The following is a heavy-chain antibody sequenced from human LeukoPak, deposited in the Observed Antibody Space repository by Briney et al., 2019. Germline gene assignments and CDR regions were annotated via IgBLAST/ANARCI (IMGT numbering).Heavy chain of an antibody. CDR2: INHSGST. CDR1: GGSFSGYY. Sequence: SETLSLTCAVYGGSFSGYYWSWIRQPPGKGLEWIGEINHSGSTNYNPSLKSRVTISVDTSKNQFFLKLSSVTAADTAVYYCARVTGYMIEGYFDYWGQGTLVTVSS. V-gene: IGHV4-34*01. CDR3: ARVTGYMIEGYFDY. D-gene: IGHD3-22*01. J-gene: IGHJ4*02.